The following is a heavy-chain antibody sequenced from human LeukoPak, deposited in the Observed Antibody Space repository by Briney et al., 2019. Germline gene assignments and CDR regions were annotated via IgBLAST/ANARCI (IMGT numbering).Heavy chain of an antibody. CDR2: INSGGTTV. V-gene: IGHV3-48*03. CDR1: GFIFSTFE. Sequence: GSLRLSCAASGFIFSTFEMNWVRQAPGKRPEWLSYINSGGTTVYYADSVKGRFTISRDNAKNSLYLQMNSLRDEDTAVYYCARTLSAASPFDYWGQGTLVTVSS. J-gene: IGHJ4*02. D-gene: IGHD2-2*01. CDR3: ARTLSAASPFDY.